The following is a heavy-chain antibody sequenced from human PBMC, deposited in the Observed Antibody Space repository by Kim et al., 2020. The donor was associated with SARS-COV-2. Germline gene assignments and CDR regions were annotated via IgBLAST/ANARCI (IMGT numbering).Heavy chain of an antibody. V-gene: IGHV3-33*01. J-gene: IGHJ4*02. Sequence: GGSLRLSCAASGFTFSSYGMHWVRQAPGKGLEWVAVIWYDGSNKYYADSVKGRFTISRDNSKNTLYLQMNSLRAEDTAVYYCARGQDWLNILTGYAPDYWGQGTLVTVSS. CDR2: IWYDGSNK. CDR3: ARGQDWLNILTGYAPDY. CDR1: GFTFSSYG. D-gene: IGHD3-9*01.